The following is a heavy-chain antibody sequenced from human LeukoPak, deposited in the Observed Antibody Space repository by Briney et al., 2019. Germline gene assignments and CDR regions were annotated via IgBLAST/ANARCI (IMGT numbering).Heavy chain of an antibody. D-gene: IGHD2-15*01. CDR2: ISTYNGNR. CDR3: ARGGGFCSDGRCYGSHHFDY. V-gene: IGHV1-18*01. CDR1: GYSFLTYG. J-gene: IGHJ4*02. Sequence: ASVKVSCKTSGYSFLTYGISWVRQAPGQGLEWMGWISTYNGNRNYAQNLQGRVTMTTDTPTGTVYMELRSLRSDDTAVYYCARGGGFCSDGRCYGSHHFDYWGQGTLVTVSS.